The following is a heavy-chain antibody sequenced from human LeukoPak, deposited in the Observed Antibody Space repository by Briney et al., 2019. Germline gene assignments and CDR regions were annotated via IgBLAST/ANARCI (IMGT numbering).Heavy chain of an antibody. CDR1: GGSFSGYY. D-gene: IGHD2/OR15-2a*01. CDR2: INHSGST. J-gene: IGHJ6*03. V-gene: IGHV4-34*01. Sequence: SETLSLTSAVYGGSFSGYYWSWIRQPPGKGLEWIGEINHSGSTNYNPSLKSRVTISVDTSKNQFSLKLSSVTAADTAVYYCARHPFLPYYYYYMDVWGKGTTVTISS. CDR3: ARHPFLPYYYYYMDV.